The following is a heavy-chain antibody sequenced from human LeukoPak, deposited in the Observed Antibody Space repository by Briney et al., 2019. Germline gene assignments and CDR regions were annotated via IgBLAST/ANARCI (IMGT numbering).Heavy chain of an antibody. Sequence: PSETLSLTCTVSGVSISSYYWSWIRQPPGKGLEWIGYIYYSGSTNYNPSLKSRVTISVDTSKNQFSLKLSSVTAADTAVYYCARVNVVVPAASGDYYYYMDVWGKGTTVTVSS. CDR3: ARVNVVVPAASGDYYYYMDV. CDR2: IYYSGST. CDR1: GVSISSYY. D-gene: IGHD2-2*01. V-gene: IGHV4-59*08. J-gene: IGHJ6*03.